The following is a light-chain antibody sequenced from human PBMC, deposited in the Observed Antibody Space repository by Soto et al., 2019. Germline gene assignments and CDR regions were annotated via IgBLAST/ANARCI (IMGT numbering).Light chain of an antibody. V-gene: IGLV2-8*01. J-gene: IGLJ1*01. CDR3: SSYAGSSNV. CDR2: EVN. CDR1: SSDVGGYNY. Sequence: ALTQPPSASGSPGQSVAISCTGTSSDVGGYNYVSWYQQHPGKAPKLMIYEVNKRPSGVPDRFSGSRSGNTASLTVSGLQAEDEADYYCSSYAGSSNVFGTGTKVTVL.